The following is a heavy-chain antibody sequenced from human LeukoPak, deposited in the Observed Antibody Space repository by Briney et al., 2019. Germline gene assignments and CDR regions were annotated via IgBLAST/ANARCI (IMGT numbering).Heavy chain of an antibody. Sequence: PGGSLRLSCAAPGFTFSSYSMNWVRQAPGEGLEWVSSISSSSSYIYYADSVKGRFTISRDNAKNSLYLQMNSLRAEDTAVYYCARGIAVAGFDYWGQGTLVTVSS. CDR2: ISSSSSYI. CDR3: ARGIAVAGFDY. V-gene: IGHV3-21*01. J-gene: IGHJ4*02. D-gene: IGHD6-19*01. CDR1: GFTFSSYS.